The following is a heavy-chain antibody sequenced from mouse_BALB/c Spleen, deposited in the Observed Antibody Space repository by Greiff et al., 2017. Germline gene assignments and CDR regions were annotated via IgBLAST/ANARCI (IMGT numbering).Heavy chain of an antibody. CDR2: ISYSGST. J-gene: IGHJ4*01. D-gene: IGHD1-1*01. CDR3: ARYGTTVGGYAMDY. CDR1: GDSITSGY. Sequence: EVQLQESGPSLVKPSQTLSLTCSVTGDSITSGYWNWIRKFPGNKLEYMGYISYSGSTYYNPSLKSRISITRDTSKNQYYLQLNSVTTEDTATYYCARYGTTVGGYAMDYWGQGTSVTVSS. V-gene: IGHV3-8*02.